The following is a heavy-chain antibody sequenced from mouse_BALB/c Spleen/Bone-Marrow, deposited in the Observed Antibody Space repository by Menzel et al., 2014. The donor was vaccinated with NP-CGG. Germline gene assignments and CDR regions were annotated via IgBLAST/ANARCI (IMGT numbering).Heavy chain of an antibody. J-gene: IGHJ1*01. CDR1: GFNIKDTY. CDR3: ARQEFAIYWYFDV. Sequence: VQLQQSGAELVKPGASVKLSCSASGFNIKDTYMHCVKQRPEQGLEWIGRIDPANGNTKYDPKFQDKATITADTSSNTVDLQLSSLTFEDTAVYYCARQEFAIYWYFDVWGAGTTVTVSS. CDR2: IDPANGNT. D-gene: IGHD1-3*01. V-gene: IGHV14-3*02.